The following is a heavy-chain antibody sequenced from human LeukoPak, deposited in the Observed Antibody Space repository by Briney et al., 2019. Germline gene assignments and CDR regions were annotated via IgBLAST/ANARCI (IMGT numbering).Heavy chain of an antibody. Sequence: SVKVSCKASGGTFSSYAISWVRQAPGQGLEWMGGIIPIFGTANYAQKFQGRVTLTRDMSTSTDYLELSSLRSEDTAVYYCARLCSGGSCYSGYFQHWGQGTLVTVSS. J-gene: IGHJ1*01. CDR2: IIPIFGTA. D-gene: IGHD2-15*01. CDR1: GGTFSSYA. V-gene: IGHV1-69*05. CDR3: ARLCSGGSCYSGYFQH.